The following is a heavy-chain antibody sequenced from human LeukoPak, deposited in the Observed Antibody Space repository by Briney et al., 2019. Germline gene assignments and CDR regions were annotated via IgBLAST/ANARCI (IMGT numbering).Heavy chain of an antibody. J-gene: IGHJ4*02. Sequence: GGSLRLSCAASGFTFSSYGMHWVRQAPGKGLEWVAVISYDGSNKYYADSVKSRFTISRDNSKNTLYLQMNSLRAEDTAVYYCARDHGFLMVRYFDYWGQGTLVTVSS. CDR1: GFTFSSYG. CDR3: ARDHGFLMVRYFDY. D-gene: IGHD3-10*01. V-gene: IGHV3-30*03. CDR2: ISYDGSNK.